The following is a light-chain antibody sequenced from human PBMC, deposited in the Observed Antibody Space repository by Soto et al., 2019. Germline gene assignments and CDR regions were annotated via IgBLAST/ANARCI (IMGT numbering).Light chain of an antibody. V-gene: IGKV1-39*01. J-gene: IGKJ1*01. CDR1: QSISNY. CDR2: AAS. CDR3: QQSYSTPWT. Sequence: DIHLTQSPSFLSASVGDRVTITCRASQSISNYLNLYQQKPGKAPKLLIYAASSLQSGVPSRFSGSGSGTDFTLTISSLQPEDFATYYCQQSYSTPWTFGQGTKVDI.